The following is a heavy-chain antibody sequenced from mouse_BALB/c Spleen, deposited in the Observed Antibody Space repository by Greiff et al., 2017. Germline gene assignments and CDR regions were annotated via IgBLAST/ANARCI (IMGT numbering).Heavy chain of an antibody. J-gene: IGHJ4*01. CDR1: GFTFSSFG. CDR3: ARREGYGNYPYYAMDY. D-gene: IGHD2-1*01. CDR2: ISSGSSTI. V-gene: IGHV5-17*02. Sequence: EVQVVESGGGLVQPGGSRKLSCAASGFTFSSFGMHWVRQAPEKGLEWVAYISSGSSTIYYADTVKGRFTISRDNPKNTLFLQMTSLRSEDTAMYYCARREGYGNYPYYAMDYWGQGTSVTVSS.